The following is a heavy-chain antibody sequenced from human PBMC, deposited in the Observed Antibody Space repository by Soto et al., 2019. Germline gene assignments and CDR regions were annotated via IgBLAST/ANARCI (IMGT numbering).Heavy chain of an antibody. D-gene: IGHD3-3*01. CDR2: IYYSGST. J-gene: IGHJ4*02. Sequence: QLQLQESGPGLVKPSETLSLTCTVSGGSISSSSYYWGWIRQPPGKGLEWIGSIYYSGSTYYNPSLKSRVTIAVDTSTSPSSLKLSSVTAADTAVYYCASLVGVRGHCDYWGQGTLVTVSS. CDR1: GGSISSSSYY. V-gene: IGHV4-39*01. CDR3: ASLVGVRGHCDY.